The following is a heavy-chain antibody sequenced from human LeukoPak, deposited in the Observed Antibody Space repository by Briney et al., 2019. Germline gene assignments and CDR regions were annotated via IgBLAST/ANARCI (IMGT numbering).Heavy chain of an antibody. D-gene: IGHD4-17*01. CDR1: GFTFSNYW. CDR2: IKEDGSEK. CDR3: ARDRGTVTTPGYFDY. V-gene: IGHV3-7*05. J-gene: IGHJ4*02. Sequence: GGSLRLSCAASGFTFSNYWMTWVRQAPGKGLEWVATIKEDGSEKYYVDSVKGRLTISRDNAKNSLYLQMNSLRAEDTAVYYCARDRGTVTTPGYFDYWGQGTLVTVSS.